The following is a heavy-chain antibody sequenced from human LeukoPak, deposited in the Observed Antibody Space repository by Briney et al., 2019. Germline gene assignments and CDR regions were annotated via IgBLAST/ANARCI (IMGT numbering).Heavy chain of an antibody. J-gene: IGHJ4*02. CDR3: ARVGSITAAGTPDY. CDR1: GFIFSDYY. V-gene: IGHV3-11*06. CDR2: ISGSGSDT. Sequence: GGSLRLSCAASGFIFSDYYMTWIRQAPGKGLEWLSYISGSGSDTNYADSVKGRFTTSRDNAKNSLYMQMNSLRAEDTAVYYCARVGSITAAGTPDYWGQGTLVTVSS. D-gene: IGHD6-13*01.